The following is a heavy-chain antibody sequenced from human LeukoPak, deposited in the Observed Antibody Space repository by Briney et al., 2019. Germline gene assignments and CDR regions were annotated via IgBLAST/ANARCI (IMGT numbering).Heavy chain of an antibody. Sequence: GGSLRLSCAASGFTFSSYGMHWVRQAPGKGLEWVAVIWYDGSNKYYADSVKGRFTISRDNSKNTLYLQMNSLRAEDTAVYYCAREELVVVPAALDYWGQGTLATVSS. CDR2: IWYDGSNK. D-gene: IGHD2-2*01. J-gene: IGHJ4*02. CDR3: AREELVVVPAALDY. CDR1: GFTFSSYG. V-gene: IGHV3-33*01.